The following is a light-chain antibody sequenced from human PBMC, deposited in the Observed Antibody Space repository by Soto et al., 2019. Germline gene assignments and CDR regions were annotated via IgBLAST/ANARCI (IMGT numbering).Light chain of an antibody. CDR1: QSFLYSSSNKNY. Sequence: DIVMTQSPASLAVSLGERATIDCKSSQSFLYSSSNKNYLAWYQQKPGQPPKLLIYWASTRESGVPDRFSGSGSGTDFTLTISSLQPEDVAVYYCQQYYATPTWAFGQGTKVDIK. J-gene: IGKJ1*01. V-gene: IGKV4-1*01. CDR3: QQYYATPTWA. CDR2: WAS.